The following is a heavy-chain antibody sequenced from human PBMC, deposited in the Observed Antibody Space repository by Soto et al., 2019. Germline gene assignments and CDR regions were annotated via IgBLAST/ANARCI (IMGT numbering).Heavy chain of an antibody. CDR1: GFTFSSYS. CDR3: ARGVSGSYPPGPRYYYYMDV. Sequence: EVQLVESGGGLVQPGGSLRLSCAASGFTFSSYSMNWVRQAPGKGLEWVSYISSSSSTIYYADSVKGRFTISRDNAKNSLYLQMNSLRAEDTAVYYCARGVSGSYPPGPRYYYYMDVWGKGTTVTVSS. J-gene: IGHJ6*03. CDR2: ISSSSSTI. V-gene: IGHV3-48*01. D-gene: IGHD3-16*01.